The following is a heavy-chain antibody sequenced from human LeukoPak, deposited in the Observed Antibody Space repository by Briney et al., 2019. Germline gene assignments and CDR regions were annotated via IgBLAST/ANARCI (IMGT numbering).Heavy chain of an antibody. V-gene: IGHV4-34*01. J-gene: IGHJ6*02. CDR1: GGSLSGYY. Sequence: SETLSLTCALYGGSLSGYYWSWIRQPPGKGLEWIGEINHSGSTNYNPSLKSRVTISVDTSKNQFSLKLSSVTAADTAVYYCARGYCSSTSCSRDYYYGMDVWGQGTTVTVSS. CDR2: INHSGST. CDR3: ARGYCSSTSCSRDYYYGMDV. D-gene: IGHD2-2*01.